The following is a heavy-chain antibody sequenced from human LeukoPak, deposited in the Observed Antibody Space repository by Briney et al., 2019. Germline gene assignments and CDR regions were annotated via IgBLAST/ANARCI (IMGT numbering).Heavy chain of an antibody. V-gene: IGHV1-69*13. CDR2: IIPIFGTA. CDR3: ARGAHYDFWSGYSAFDY. D-gene: IGHD3-3*01. CDR1: GGTFSSYA. Sequence: ASVKVSCKASGGTFSSYAISWVRRAPGQGLEWMGGIIPIFGTANYAQKFQGRVTITADESTSTAYMELSSLRSEDTAVYYCARGAHYDFWSGYSAFDYWGQGTLVTVSS. J-gene: IGHJ4*02.